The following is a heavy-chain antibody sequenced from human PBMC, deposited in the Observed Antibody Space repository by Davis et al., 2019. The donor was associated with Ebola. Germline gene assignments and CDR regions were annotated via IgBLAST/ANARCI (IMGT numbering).Heavy chain of an antibody. CDR3: ATLITISGVLIGNWFDP. V-gene: IGHV4-61*01. CDR2: IYYTGST. J-gene: IGHJ5*02. D-gene: IGHD3-3*01. CDR1: GGSVSSGSHY. Sequence: PSETLSFTCTVSGGSVSSGSHYWSWLRQPPGKGLEWIGYIYYTGSTNYNPSLKSRVTISVDTSKNQFSLKLSSVTAADTAVYYCATLITISGVLIGNWFDPWGQGTLVTVSS.